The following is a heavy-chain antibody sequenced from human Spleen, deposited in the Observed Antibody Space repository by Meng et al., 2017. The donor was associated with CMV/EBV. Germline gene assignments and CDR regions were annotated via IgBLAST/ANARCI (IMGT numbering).Heavy chain of an antibody. V-gene: IGHV3-23*01. CDR3: AKAGYSSSWYIIYFDY. CDR1: GFTFSSYA. D-gene: IGHD6-13*01. CDR2: ISGSGGST. Sequence: EVHLLGSGGGLVQPGGSVRFSCAASGFTFSSYAMSWVRQAPGKGLEWVSAISGSGGSTYYADSVKGRFTISRDNSKNTLYLQMNSLRAEDTAVYYCAKAGYSSSWYIIYFDYWGQGTLVTVSS. J-gene: IGHJ4*02.